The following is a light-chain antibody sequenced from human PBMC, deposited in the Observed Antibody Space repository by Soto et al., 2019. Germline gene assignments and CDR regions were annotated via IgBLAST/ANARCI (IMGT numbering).Light chain of an antibody. V-gene: IGLV2-11*01. CDR1: SSDVGGYNY. CDR3: CSYAGSPRYV. CDR2: DVS. J-gene: IGLJ1*01. Sequence: QSALTQPRSVSGSPGQSVTISCTGTSSDVGGYNYVSWYQQHPGKAPKVMIYDVSERPSGVPDRFSGSKSGNTASLTISGLQAEYEADYYCCSYAGSPRYVFGTGTNLTVL.